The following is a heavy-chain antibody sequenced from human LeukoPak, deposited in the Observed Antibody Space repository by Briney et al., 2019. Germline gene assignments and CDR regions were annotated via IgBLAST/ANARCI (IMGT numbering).Heavy chain of an antibody. V-gene: IGHV3-7*01. CDR1: GFTFSTYW. Sequence: GGSLRLSCAASGFTFSTYWMTWVRQAPGKGLEWVANIKQDGSEKYYVDSVKGRFTISRDNAKNSLYLQMNSLRVEDTAVYYCARCTTGRTFGSLREIKRSREIDYWGQGTLVTVSS. J-gene: IGHJ4*02. D-gene: IGHD1-1*01. CDR2: IKQDGSEK. CDR3: ARCTTGRTFGSLREIKRSREIDY.